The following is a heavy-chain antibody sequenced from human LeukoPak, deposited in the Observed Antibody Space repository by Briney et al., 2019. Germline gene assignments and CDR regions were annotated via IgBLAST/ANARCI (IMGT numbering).Heavy chain of an antibody. Sequence: GGSLRLSCAASGFTFSSYSMNWVRQAPGKGLEWVSSISSSRSYIYYADSVKRRFTISRDNAKNSLYLQMNSLRAEDTAVYYCASYSDPIAAAGTGFDYWGEGTLVTVSP. CDR1: GFTFSSYS. D-gene: IGHD6-13*01. CDR2: ISSSRSYI. CDR3: ASYSDPIAAAGTGFDY. V-gene: IGHV3-21*01. J-gene: IGHJ4*02.